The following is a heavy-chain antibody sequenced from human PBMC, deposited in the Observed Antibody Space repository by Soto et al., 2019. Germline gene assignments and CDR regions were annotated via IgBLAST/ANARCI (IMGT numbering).Heavy chain of an antibody. Sequence: PGGSLRLSCAASGFTFSSYAMSWVRQAPGKGLEWVSAISGSGGSTYYADSVKGRFTISRDNSKNTLYLQMNSLRAEDTAVYYCAKDPPLQYNWNYDNWFDPWGQGTLVTVSS. V-gene: IGHV3-23*01. J-gene: IGHJ5*02. CDR3: AKDPPLQYNWNYDNWFDP. CDR2: ISGSGGST. CDR1: GFTFSSYA. D-gene: IGHD1-7*01.